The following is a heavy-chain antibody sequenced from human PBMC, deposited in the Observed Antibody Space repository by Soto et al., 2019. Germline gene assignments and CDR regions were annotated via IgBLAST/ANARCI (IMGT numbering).Heavy chain of an antibody. J-gene: IGHJ4*02. D-gene: IGHD6-6*01. Sequence: QVQLQESGPGLVKASQPLSLICNVSGESISSVGSYWSWIRHHPGKGLEWISYVYDSESAYYNPSRKSRVTISRDKSKNHFAMNLISVSAASTAVYYCAGASCSSSSADYGGQGTLVTVSS. CDR3: AGASCSSSSADY. V-gene: IGHV4-31*03. CDR1: GESISSVGSY. CDR2: VYDSESA.